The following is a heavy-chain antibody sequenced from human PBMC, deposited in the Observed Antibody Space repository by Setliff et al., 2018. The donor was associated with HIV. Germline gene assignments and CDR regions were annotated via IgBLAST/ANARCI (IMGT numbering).Heavy chain of an antibody. CDR3: AVDRHAFDI. Sequence: ASVKVSCKAPGYTLTTYGISWVRQAPGQGLEWMGWINTETGNPMYAQGFTGRFVFSLDTSVSTAYLQINSLKTEDTAMYYCAVDRHAFDIWGQGTVVT. D-gene: IGHD5-12*01. V-gene: IGHV7-4-1*02. J-gene: IGHJ3*02. CDR1: GYTLTTYG. CDR2: INTETGNP.